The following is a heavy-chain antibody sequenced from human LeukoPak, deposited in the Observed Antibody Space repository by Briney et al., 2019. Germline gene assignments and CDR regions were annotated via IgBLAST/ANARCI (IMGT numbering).Heavy chain of an antibody. CDR2: ISSSGSTI. D-gene: IGHD5-18*01. J-gene: IGHJ4*02. CDR3: ARVDTAMVLKFDY. V-gene: IGHV3-11*01. Sequence: PGGSLRLSCAASGFTFSDYYMSWIRQAPGKGLEWVSYISSSGSTIYYADSVKGRFTISRDNAKNSLYLQMNSLRADDTAVYYCARVDTAMVLKFDYWGQGTLVTVSS. CDR1: GFTFSDYY.